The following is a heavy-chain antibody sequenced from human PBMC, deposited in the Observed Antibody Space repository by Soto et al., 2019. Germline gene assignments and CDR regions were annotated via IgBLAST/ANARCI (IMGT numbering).Heavy chain of an antibody. CDR1: GASFSSSSYY. J-gene: IGHJ6*02. D-gene: IGHD3-3*01. Sequence: ETLSLTCSVSGASFSSSSYYWGWIRQPPEKGLEWIATMYYSGTTYYNPSLKSRVTVSIDTSKDQFSLKLTSVTAADTAMYYCATHPAISATSFYGMDVWGHGTTVTVSS. CDR2: MYYSGTT. CDR3: ATHPAISATSFYGMDV. V-gene: IGHV4-39*01.